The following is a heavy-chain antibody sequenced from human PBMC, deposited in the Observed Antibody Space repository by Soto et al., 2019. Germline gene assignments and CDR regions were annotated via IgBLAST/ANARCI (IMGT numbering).Heavy chain of an antibody. Sequence: GESLKISCKGSGYSFTSYWIGWVRQMPGKGLEWMGIIYPGDSDTRYSPSFQGQVTISADKSISTAYLQWSSLKASDTAMYYCARNPVDTAMGFLADYYYYGMDVWGQGTTVTVSS. CDR3: ARNPVDTAMGFLADYYYYGMDV. CDR2: IYPGDSDT. D-gene: IGHD5-18*01. CDR1: GYSFTSYW. J-gene: IGHJ6*02. V-gene: IGHV5-51*01.